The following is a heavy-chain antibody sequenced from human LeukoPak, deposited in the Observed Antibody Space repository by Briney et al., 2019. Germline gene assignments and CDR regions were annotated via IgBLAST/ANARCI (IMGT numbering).Heavy chain of an antibody. CDR3: ARGNPVRMTTVTTLDY. Sequence: ASVKVSCKASGYTFTGYYTHWVRQAPGRGLEWMGWINPNSGGTNYAQKFQGRVTMTRDTSISTAYMELSRLRSDDTAVYYCARGNPVRMTTVTTLDYWGQGTLVTVSS. CDR1: GYTFTGYY. D-gene: IGHD4-17*01. CDR2: INPNSGGT. V-gene: IGHV1-2*02. J-gene: IGHJ4*02.